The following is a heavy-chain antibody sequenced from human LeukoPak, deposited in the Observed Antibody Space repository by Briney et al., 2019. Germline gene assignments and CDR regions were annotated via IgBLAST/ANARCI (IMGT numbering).Heavy chain of an antibody. CDR2: ISTYNGNT. CDR1: GYTFTSYD. D-gene: IGHD6-19*01. V-gene: IGHV1-18*01. CDR3: ARERSGWFFSN. Sequence: ASLKVSCKASGYTFTSYDITWVRQAPGQGLEWMGWISTYNGNTNYAQKFQGRVTMTTDTSTSTAYMDLRSLRSDDTAVYYCARERSGWFFSNWGQGTLVTVSS. J-gene: IGHJ4*02.